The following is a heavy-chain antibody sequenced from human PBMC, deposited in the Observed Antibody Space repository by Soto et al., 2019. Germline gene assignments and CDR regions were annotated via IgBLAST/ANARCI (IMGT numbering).Heavy chain of an antibody. Sequence: QEQLQESGPGLVKPSQTLSLTCTVSGDSISSNNNYWSWIRQPPGEGLEWIGFISYSGTTSYSPSLKSRVAISLDTSKNQFSLSPSSVTAADTAVYYCARARGYSYGLDPWGQGTLVTVSS. CDR1: GDSISSNNNY. D-gene: IGHD5-18*01. J-gene: IGHJ5*02. CDR3: ARARGYSYGLDP. CDR2: ISYSGTT. V-gene: IGHV4-30-4*01.